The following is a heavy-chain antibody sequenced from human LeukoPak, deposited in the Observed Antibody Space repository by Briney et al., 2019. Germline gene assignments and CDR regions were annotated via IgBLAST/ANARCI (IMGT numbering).Heavy chain of an antibody. J-gene: IGHJ3*02. CDR1: GFTFSSYD. CDR3: ARGQALGAFDI. CDR2: IGTAGDT. V-gene: IGHV3-13*01. D-gene: IGHD7-27*01. Sequence: PGGSLRLSCAASGFTFSSYDMHWVRQATGKGLEWVSAIGTAGDTYYPGSVKGRFTISRENAKNSLYLQMNSLRAGDTAVYYCARGQALGAFDIWGQGTMVTVSS.